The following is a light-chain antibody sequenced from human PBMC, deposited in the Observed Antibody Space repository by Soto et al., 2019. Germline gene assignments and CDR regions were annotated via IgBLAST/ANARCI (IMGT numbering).Light chain of an antibody. J-gene: IGLJ1*01. CDR1: SSDIGRYNY. Sequence: QSALTQPASVSGSPGQSITISCTGTSSDIGRYNYVSWYQQYTGKAHKFMIYDVSNRPSGVSNRFSGSKSGNTASLTISGLQAEDEADYYCSSYISSSTYVFGTGTKVTVL. V-gene: IGLV2-14*01. CDR3: SSYISSSTYV. CDR2: DVS.